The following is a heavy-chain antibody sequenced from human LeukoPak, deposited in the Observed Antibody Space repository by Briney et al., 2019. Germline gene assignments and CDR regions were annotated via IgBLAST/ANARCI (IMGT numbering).Heavy chain of an antibody. D-gene: IGHD1-7*01. Sequence: SETLSLTCTVSGGSISSSSYYWGWIRQPPGKGLEWIGSIYYSGSTYYNPSLKSRVTISVDTSKNQFSLKLSSVTAADTAVYYCARDRTSNFDYWGQGTLVTVSS. CDR3: ARDRTSNFDY. CDR1: GGSISSSSYY. CDR2: IYYSGST. V-gene: IGHV4-39*07. J-gene: IGHJ4*02.